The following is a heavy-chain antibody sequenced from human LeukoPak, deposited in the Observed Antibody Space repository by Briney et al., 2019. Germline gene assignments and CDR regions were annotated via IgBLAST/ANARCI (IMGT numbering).Heavy chain of an antibody. CDR1: GDSVSITGAA. J-gene: IGHJ5*02. CDR2: TYYRPKWYN. V-gene: IGHV6-1*01. Sequence: SQTLSLTFAISGDSVSITGAAWNWLRQSPSRGLEWLGSTYYRPKWYNDSAVSVKSRITINPDTPKNQFCLQLNSVTPEDTAGYYCARVAYGDCAWGQGTLVTVSS. CDR3: ARVAYGDCA. D-gene: IGHD4-17*01.